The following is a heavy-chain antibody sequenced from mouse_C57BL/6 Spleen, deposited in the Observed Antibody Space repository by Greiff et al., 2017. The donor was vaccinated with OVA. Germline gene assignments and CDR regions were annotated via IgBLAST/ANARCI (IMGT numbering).Heavy chain of an antibody. CDR1: GYTFTSYW. D-gene: IGHD1-1*01. CDR2: IDPSDSYT. V-gene: IGHV1-50*01. CDR3: AREDYYGSSY. J-gene: IGHJ2*01. Sequence: QVQLKESGAELVKPGASVKLSCKASGYTFTSYWMQWVKQRPGQGLEWIGEIDPSDSYTNYNQKFKGKATLTVDTSSSTAYMQLSSLTSEDSAVYYCAREDYYGSSYWGQGTTLTVSS.